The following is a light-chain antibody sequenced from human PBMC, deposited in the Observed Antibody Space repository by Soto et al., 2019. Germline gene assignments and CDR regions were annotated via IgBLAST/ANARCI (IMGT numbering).Light chain of an antibody. V-gene: IGKV1-9*01. Sequence: IQLTQYPSSLSASVGDRITITCRASQGISSYLAWYQQKAGKAPKLLIYAASTLQSGVPSRFSGSGSGTDFTLTISSLQPEDFATYYCQQFNSYPSTFGGGTKVEIK. CDR1: QGISSY. CDR2: AAS. CDR3: QQFNSYPST. J-gene: IGKJ4*01.